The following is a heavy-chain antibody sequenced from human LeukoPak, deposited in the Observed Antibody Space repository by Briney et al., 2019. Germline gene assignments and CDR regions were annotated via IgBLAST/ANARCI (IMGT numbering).Heavy chain of an antibody. Sequence: TGGSLRLSCAASGFTFSSYGMHWVRQAPGKGLEWVAVISYDGSNKYYADSVKGRFTISRDNSKNTLYLQMNSLRAEDTAVYYCAKGEYFDYWGQGPLATVSS. CDR2: ISYDGSNK. V-gene: IGHV3-30*18. J-gene: IGHJ4*02. D-gene: IGHD3-16*01. CDR1: GFTFSSYG. CDR3: AKGEYFDY.